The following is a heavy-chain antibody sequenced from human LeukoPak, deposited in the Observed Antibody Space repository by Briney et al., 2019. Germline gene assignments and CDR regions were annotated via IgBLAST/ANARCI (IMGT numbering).Heavy chain of an antibody. J-gene: IGHJ6*03. V-gene: IGHV4-39*02. D-gene: IGHD4-23*01. CDR3: ARDPGVIPVHYMDV. Sequence: PSETLSLTCTVSGGSISSSLYYWDWIRQPPGKGLEWIGSIYYSETTYDNPSLRSRVTISIDTSKNQFSLKLSSVTAADTAVYYCARDPGVIPVHYMDVWGKGTTVIVSS. CDR1: GGSISSSLYY. CDR2: IYYSETT.